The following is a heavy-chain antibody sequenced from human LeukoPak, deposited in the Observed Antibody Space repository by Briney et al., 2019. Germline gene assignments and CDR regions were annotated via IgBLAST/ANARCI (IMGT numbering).Heavy chain of an antibody. CDR1: GGSISSISYY. CDR2: NYYSGST. J-gene: IGHJ4*02. D-gene: IGHD3-10*01. Sequence: SETRSLTCTVSGGSISSISYYWGWIRQPPGKGLEWFARNYYSGSTYYTPSLKSRVTISVDTSKNQFSLKLSSVTAADTAVYYCARHSLWFGELLPPTPDYWGQGTLVTVSS. CDR3: ARHSLWFGELLPPTPDY. V-gene: IGHV4-39*01.